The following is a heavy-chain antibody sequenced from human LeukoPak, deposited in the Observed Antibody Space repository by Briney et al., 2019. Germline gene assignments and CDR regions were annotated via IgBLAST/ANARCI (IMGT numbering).Heavy chain of an antibody. Sequence: ASVKVSCKASGYTFTSYDINWVRQATGQGLEWMGWMNPNSGNTGYAQKFQGRVTMTTDTSTSTAYMELRSLRSDDTAVYYCARVYRYGSGWYDGDYWGQGTLVTVSS. CDR3: ARVYRYGSGWYDGDY. D-gene: IGHD6-19*01. V-gene: IGHV1-8*01. CDR1: GYTFTSYD. J-gene: IGHJ4*02. CDR2: MNPNSGNT.